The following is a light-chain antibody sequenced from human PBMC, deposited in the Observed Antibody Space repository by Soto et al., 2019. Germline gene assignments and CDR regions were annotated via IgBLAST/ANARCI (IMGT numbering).Light chain of an antibody. CDR1: QSVSGN. CDR2: GAS. J-gene: IGKJ4*01. CDR3: QQYDTWPPLT. Sequence: EIVLTQSPATLSLSPGERATLSCRASQSVSGNYLAWYQQRPGQAPRLLIYGASTRATGFPARFSGSGSGTEFTLTISSLQSEDVAVYYCQQYDTWPPLTFGGGTKVDIK. V-gene: IGKV3-15*01.